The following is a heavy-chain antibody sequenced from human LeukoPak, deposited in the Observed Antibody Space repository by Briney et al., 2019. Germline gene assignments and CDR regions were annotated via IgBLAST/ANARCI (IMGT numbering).Heavy chain of an antibody. J-gene: IGHJ3*02. CDR3: ARADVGYCSDDSCPDDAFDI. D-gene: IGHD2-15*01. CDR1: GYTFTGYY. V-gene: IGHV1-2*06. CDR2: INPNSGGT. Sequence: GASVKVSCKAPGYTFTGYYMHWVRQAPGQGLEWMGRINPNSGGTNYAQKFQGRVTMTRDTSIGTAYMELSRLRSDDTAGYYCARADVGYCSDDSCPDDAFDIWCQGTMVTVSS.